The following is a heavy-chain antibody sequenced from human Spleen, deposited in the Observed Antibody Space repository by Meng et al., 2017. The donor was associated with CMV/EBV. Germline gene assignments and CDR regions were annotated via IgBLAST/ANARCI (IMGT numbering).Heavy chain of an antibody. V-gene: IGHV2-5*02. D-gene: IGHD1-26*01. CDR2: IYWDDGR. CDR1: GFSRSNSAVG. J-gene: IGHJ4*02. Sequence: SGFSRSNSAVGVGWVRQPPGKALGWLALIYWDDGRHYSPSLKSRLTITKDTSRNQVVLTMTNMDPVDTATYFCARTIVGATLGSPYYWGQGTLVTVSS. CDR3: ARTIVGATLGSPYY.